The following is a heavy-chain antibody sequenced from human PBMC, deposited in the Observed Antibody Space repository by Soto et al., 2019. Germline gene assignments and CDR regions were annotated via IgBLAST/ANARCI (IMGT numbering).Heavy chain of an antibody. CDR2: ISYDGSNK. V-gene: IGHV3-30*18. CDR3: AKDKYYYDSSGYYGNYYGMDV. D-gene: IGHD3-22*01. J-gene: IGHJ6*02. Sequence: GSLRLSCAASGFTFSSYGMHWVRQAPGKGLEWVAVISYDGSNKYYADSVKGRFTISRDNSKNTLYLQMNSLRAEDTAVYYCAKDKYYYDSSGYYGNYYGMDVWGQGTTVTVYS. CDR1: GFTFSSYG.